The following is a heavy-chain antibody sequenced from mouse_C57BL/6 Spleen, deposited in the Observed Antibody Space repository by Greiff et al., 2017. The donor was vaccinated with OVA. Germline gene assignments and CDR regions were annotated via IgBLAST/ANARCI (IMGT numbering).Heavy chain of an antibody. CDR1: GYTFTTYW. J-gene: IGHJ4*01. Sequence: QVQLQQSGAELVRPGNSVKMSCKASGYTFTTYWIGWAKQRPGHGLEWIGDIYPGGGYTNYNEKFKGKAPLTADKSSSTAYMQFSSLTSEDSAIYYGASEDNYGSRGYAMDYWGQGTSVTVSS. D-gene: IGHD1-1*01. CDR2: IYPGGGYT. CDR3: ASEDNYGSRGYAMDY. V-gene: IGHV1-63*01.